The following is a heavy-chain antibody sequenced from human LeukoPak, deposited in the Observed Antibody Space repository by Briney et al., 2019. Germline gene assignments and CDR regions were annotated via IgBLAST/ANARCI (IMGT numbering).Heavy chain of an antibody. D-gene: IGHD2-2*01. CDR2: INHSGST. J-gene: IGHJ3*02. CDR1: GGSFSGYY. Sequence: SETLSLTCAVYGGSFSGYYWSWIRQPPGKGLEWIGEINHSGSTNYNPSLKSRVTISVDTSKNQFSLKLSSVTAADTAVYYCARMGNNVVVTSSMPVAFDIWGQGTMVTVSS. CDR3: ARMGNNVVVTSSMPVAFDI. V-gene: IGHV4-34*01.